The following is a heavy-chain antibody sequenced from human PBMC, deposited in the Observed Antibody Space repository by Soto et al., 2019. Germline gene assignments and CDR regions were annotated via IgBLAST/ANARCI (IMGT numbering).Heavy chain of an antibody. J-gene: IGHJ2*01. V-gene: IGHV1-69*12. D-gene: IGHD5-12*01. CDR3: ARGNHRWLPLWYFDL. CDR2: IIPIFGTA. CDR1: GGTFSSYT. Sequence: QVQLVQSGAEVKKPESSVTVSCKASGGTFSSYTISWVRQAPGQGLEWMGGIIPIFGTANYAQKFQGRVTITADESTSTAYMELSSLRSEDTAVYYCARGNHRWLPLWYFDLWGRGTLVTVSS.